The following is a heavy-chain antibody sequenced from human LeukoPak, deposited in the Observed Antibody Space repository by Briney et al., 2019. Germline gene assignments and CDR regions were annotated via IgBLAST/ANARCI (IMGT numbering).Heavy chain of an antibody. V-gene: IGHV4-4*07. J-gene: IGHJ4*02. D-gene: IGHD3-22*01. CDR1: GGSISSYY. CDR3: ARSENYYDSSGESYFDY. Sequence: KPSETLSLTCTVSGGSISSYYWSWIRQPAGKGLEWIGRIYTSGSTNYNPSLKSRVTMSVDTSKNQFSLKLSSVTAADTAVYYCARSENYYDSSGESYFDYWGQGTLVTVS. CDR2: IYTSGST.